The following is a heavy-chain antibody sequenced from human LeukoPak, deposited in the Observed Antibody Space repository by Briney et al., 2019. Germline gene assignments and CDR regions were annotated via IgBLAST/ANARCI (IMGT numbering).Heavy chain of an antibody. J-gene: IGHJ5*02. CDR3: ARGEYLPPYYDFWSGYYLSYNWFDP. D-gene: IGHD3-3*01. Sequence: AASVKVSCKASGYTFTSYYMHWVRLAPGQGFEWMGTINPSGGSTRYAQKFQGRVTMTRDMSTSTVYMELSSLRSEDTAVYYCARGEYLPPYYDFWSGYYLSYNWFDPWGQGTLVTVSS. CDR2: INPSGGST. V-gene: IGHV1-46*01. CDR1: GYTFTSYY.